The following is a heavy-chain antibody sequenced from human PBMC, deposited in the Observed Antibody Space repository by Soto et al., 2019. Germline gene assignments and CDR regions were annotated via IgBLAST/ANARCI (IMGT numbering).Heavy chain of an antibody. D-gene: IGHD2-15*01. V-gene: IGHV3-23*01. Sequence: EVHLLESGGDLVQPGGSLRLSCAASGFTFSNYAMSWVRQAPGKGLDWVSGISGSAASTFYADSVKGRFTISRDNSKNTLYLQMNSPGAEDTAVYYCAKWAGRYCSGGRCYLDDPFDYWGQGTLVTVSS. CDR2: ISGSAAST. CDR3: AKWAGRYCSGGRCYLDDPFDY. CDR1: GFTFSNYA. J-gene: IGHJ4*02.